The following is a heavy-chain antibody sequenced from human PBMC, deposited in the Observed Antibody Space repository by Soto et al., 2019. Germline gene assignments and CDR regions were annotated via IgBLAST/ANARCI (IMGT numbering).Heavy chain of an antibody. CDR3: ARATIRLGYCSSTSCPAGFFDY. CDR1: GFTFSSYW. CDR2: IKQDGSEK. D-gene: IGHD2-2*01. J-gene: IGHJ4*02. Sequence: EVQLVESGGGLVQPGGSLRLSCAASGFTFSSYWMSWVRQAPGKGLEWVANIKQDGSEKYYVDSVKGRFTISRDNAKNSLYLQMNSLRAEDTAVYYCARATIRLGYCSSTSCPAGFFDYWGQGTLVTVSS. V-gene: IGHV3-7*04.